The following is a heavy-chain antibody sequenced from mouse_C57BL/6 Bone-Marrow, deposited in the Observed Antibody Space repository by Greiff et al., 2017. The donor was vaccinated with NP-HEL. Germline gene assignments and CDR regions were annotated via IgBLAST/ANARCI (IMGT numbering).Heavy chain of an antibody. D-gene: IGHD1-1*01. CDR3: TTSITTVVAR. CDR1: GFNIKDDY. Sequence: DVQLQESGAELVRPGASVKLSCTASGFNIKDDYMHWVKQRPEQGLEWIGWIDPENGDTEYASKFQGKATITADTSSNTAYLQLSSLTSEDTAVYYCTTSITTVVARWGQGTTLTVSS. V-gene: IGHV14-4*01. J-gene: IGHJ2*01. CDR2: IDPENGDT.